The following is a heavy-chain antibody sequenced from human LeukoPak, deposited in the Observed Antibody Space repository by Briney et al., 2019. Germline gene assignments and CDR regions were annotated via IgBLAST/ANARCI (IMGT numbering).Heavy chain of an antibody. CDR3: ARARAGLFDY. CDR1: GYSFTNYW. J-gene: IGHJ4*02. V-gene: IGHV5-51*01. CDR2: IYPADSDT. D-gene: IGHD6-13*01. Sequence: LGESLNSSCKGSGYSFTNYWIGCVRQMPGKGLEWMAIIYPADSDTRYSPSFQGQVTISADKSISTPYLQWSSLKASDTAMYYCARARAGLFDYWGQGTLVAVSS.